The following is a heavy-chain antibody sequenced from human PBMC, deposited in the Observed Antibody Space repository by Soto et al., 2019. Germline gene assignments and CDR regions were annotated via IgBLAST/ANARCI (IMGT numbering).Heavy chain of an antibody. CDR1: GCTFASYG. CDR3: VRLRFSATHLGSFGP. CDR2: INAANGDT. V-gene: IGHV1-3*01. J-gene: IGHJ5*02. D-gene: IGHD1-1*01. Sequence: ASVKVSCTAAGCTFASYGIHWVRQAPGQRLEWMGWINAANGDTKYSPKFQGRVTITRDTSASTAYMELSSLRSEDTAVYYSVRLRFSATHLGSFGPWGQGTLVTGSS.